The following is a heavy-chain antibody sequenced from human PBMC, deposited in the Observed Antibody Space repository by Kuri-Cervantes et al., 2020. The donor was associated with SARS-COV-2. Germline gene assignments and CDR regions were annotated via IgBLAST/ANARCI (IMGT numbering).Heavy chain of an antibody. CDR2: FDPEDGET. D-gene: IGHD3-3*01. CDR3: ATSQGDFGVVITEYFQH. CDR1: GYTLTELS. V-gene: IGHV1-24*01. Sequence: ASVKVSCKVSGYTLTELSMHWVRQAPGKGLEWMGRFDPEDGETIYAQKFQGRVTMTEDTSTDTAYMELSSLRSEDTAVYYCATSQGDFGVVITEYFQHWGQGTLVTVSS. J-gene: IGHJ1*01.